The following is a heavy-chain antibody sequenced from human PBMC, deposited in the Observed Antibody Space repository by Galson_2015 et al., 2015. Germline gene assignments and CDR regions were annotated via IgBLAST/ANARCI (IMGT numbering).Heavy chain of an antibody. V-gene: IGHV4-59*01. CDR1: GGSINSFY. D-gene: IGHD2/OR15-2a*01. Sequence: LSLTCTVSGGSINSFYWSWIRQPPGKGLEWIGNIYYKGNTKYNPSLESRVTISVDTSKNQFSLRLNSVTAADTAVYYCARGPYFGALYYFDYWGQGTLVTVSS. CDR2: IYYKGNT. CDR3: ARGPYFGALYYFDY. J-gene: IGHJ4*02.